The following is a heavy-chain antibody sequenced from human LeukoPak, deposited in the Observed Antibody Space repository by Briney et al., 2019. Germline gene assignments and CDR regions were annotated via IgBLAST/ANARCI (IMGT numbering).Heavy chain of an antibody. CDR1: GGSFSGYY. CDR3: ARFYYDSSGYYFGHDY. D-gene: IGHD3-22*01. V-gene: IGHV4-34*01. Sequence: PSETLSLTCAVYGGSFSGYYWSWIRQPPGKGLEWIGEINHSGSTNYNPSLKSRVTISVDTSKNQFSLKLSSVTAADTAVYYCARFYYDSSGYYFGHDYWGQGTLVTVSS. J-gene: IGHJ4*02. CDR2: INHSGST.